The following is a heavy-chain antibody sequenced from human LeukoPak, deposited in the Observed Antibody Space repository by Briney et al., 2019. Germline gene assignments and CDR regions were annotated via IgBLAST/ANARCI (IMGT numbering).Heavy chain of an antibody. Sequence: ASVKVSCKASGYTFTGYYMHWVRQAPGQGLEWMGWINPNSGGTKYAQKFQGRVTMTRDTSISTAYMDLSRLTSDDTAVYYCARVWNYHDSSGYLEYFQEWGQGTLVTVSS. D-gene: IGHD3-22*01. J-gene: IGHJ1*01. CDR1: GYTFTGYY. V-gene: IGHV1-2*02. CDR3: ARVWNYHDSSGYLEYFQE. CDR2: INPNSGGT.